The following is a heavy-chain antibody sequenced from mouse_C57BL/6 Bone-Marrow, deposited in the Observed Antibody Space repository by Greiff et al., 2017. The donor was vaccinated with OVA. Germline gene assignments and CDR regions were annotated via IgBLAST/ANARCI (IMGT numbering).Heavy chain of an antibody. CDR1: GYTFTDYY. J-gene: IGHJ3*01. Sequence: VQLQQSGPVLVKPGASVKMSCKASGYTFTDYYMNWVKQSHGKSLEWIGVINPYNGGTSYNQKFKGKATLTVDKSSSTAYMELNSLTSEDSAVYYCAREDYDEGPWFAYWGQGTLVTVSA. D-gene: IGHD2-4*01. V-gene: IGHV1-19*01. CDR3: AREDYDEGPWFAY. CDR2: INPYNGGT.